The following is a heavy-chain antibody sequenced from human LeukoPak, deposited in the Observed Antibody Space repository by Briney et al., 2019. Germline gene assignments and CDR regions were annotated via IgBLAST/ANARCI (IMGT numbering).Heavy chain of an antibody. CDR3: ARDMRVGSNNPYYNYYGVDV. CDR1: GFTFSSFG. Sequence: PGTSLRLSCAASGFTFSSFGMHWVRQAPGKGLEWLAIIWYDGGDKYYADSEKGRFTISRDNSKNTLYLQMNSLRVEDTAVYSCARDMRVGSNNPYYNYYGVDVWGQGTTVTVSS. CDR2: IWYDGGDK. D-gene: IGHD1-14*01. V-gene: IGHV3-33*01. J-gene: IGHJ6*02.